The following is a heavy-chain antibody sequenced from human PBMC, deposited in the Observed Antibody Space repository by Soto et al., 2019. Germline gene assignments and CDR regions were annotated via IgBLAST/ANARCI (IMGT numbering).Heavy chain of an antibody. CDR3: ASGGYYENTWGKLSPNRLDV. CDR2: ISPYNDYT. Sequence: QVQLVQSAAEVKKPGASVKVSCKASGYTFIRYGITWVRQAPGQGLEWMGWISPYNDYTIYAQKVQGRVTMTTDTTTNTDYMAMTSLKSHDTAVYYCASGGYYENTWGKLSPNRLDVWGQGTSVTISS. CDR1: GYTFIRYG. J-gene: IGHJ6*02. V-gene: IGHV1-18*01. D-gene: IGHD3-16*01.